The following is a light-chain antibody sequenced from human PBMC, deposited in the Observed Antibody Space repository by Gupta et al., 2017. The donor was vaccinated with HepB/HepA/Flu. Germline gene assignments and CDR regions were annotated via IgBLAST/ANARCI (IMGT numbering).Light chain of an antibody. CDR3: QSYDSSLSGSEV. V-gene: IGLV1-40*01. CDR2: GNG. J-gene: IGLJ2*01. Sequence: QSVLTQPPSVSGAPGQRVTLSCTGSSSNIGAGYDVHWYQQLPGTAPKLLIYGNGNRPSGVPDRFSGSKSGTSASLAITGLQAEDEADYYCQSYDSSLSGSEVFGGGTKLTVL. CDR1: SSNIGAGYD.